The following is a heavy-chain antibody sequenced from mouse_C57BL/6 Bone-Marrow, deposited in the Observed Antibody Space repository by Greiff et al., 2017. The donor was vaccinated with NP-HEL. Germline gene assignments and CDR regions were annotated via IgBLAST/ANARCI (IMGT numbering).Heavy chain of an antibody. V-gene: IGHV5-15*01. Sequence: EVKLMESGGGLVQPGGSLKLSCAASGFTFSDYGMAWVRQAPRKGPEWVAFISNLAYSIYYADTVTGRFTISRENAKNTLYLEMSSLRSEDTAMYYCARHETGVFDYWGQGTTLTVSS. CDR2: ISNLAYSI. J-gene: IGHJ2*01. D-gene: IGHD4-1*01. CDR3: ARHETGVFDY. CDR1: GFTFSDYG.